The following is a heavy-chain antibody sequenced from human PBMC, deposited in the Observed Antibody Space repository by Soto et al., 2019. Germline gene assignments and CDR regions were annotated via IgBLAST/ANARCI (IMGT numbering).Heavy chain of an antibody. CDR2: TSSRGGST. CDR3: AKGGDEMLCYYSYFVMDV. D-gene: IGHD3-16*01. CDR1: GFSFPTYA. Sequence: VQLLESGGGMVQPGGSLRLSCGASGFSFPTYAMNWVRQAPGKGLEWVSGTSSRGGSTFYADSVQGRFIISRDNSKKTLFLQMDNLRVEDTAVYYCAKGGDEMLCYYSYFVMDVWGQGTTVSVSS. J-gene: IGHJ6*02. V-gene: IGHV3-23*01.